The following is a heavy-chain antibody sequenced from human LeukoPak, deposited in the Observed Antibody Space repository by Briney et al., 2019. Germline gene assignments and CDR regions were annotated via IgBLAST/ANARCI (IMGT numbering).Heavy chain of an antibody. CDR3: ARLAVVPLEVQAADPRSLDYYYYGMDV. D-gene: IGHD2-2*01. J-gene: IGHJ6*04. CDR1: GYSFTSYW. Sequence: GESLQISCKGSGYSFTSYWIGWVRQMPGKGLEWMGIIYPGDSDTRYSPSYQGQVTISADKSISTAYLQWSSLKASDTAMYYCARLAVVPLEVQAADPRSLDYYYYGMDVWGKGTTVTVSS. V-gene: IGHV5-51*01. CDR2: IYPGDSDT.